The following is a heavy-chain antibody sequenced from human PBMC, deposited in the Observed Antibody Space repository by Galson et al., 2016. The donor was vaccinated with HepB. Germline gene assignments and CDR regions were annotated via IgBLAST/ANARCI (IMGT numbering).Heavy chain of an antibody. CDR3: AKREPVIDY. J-gene: IGHJ4*02. CDR1: GFTFKNYG. Sequence: SLRLSCAASGFTFKNYGMTWVRQAPGKGLEVVSSISRSGDSTDYADSVTGRFTISRDNSKNALHLQMNSLRAEDTAVYYCAKREPVIDYWGQGTLVTVSS. D-gene: IGHD1-14*01. CDR2: ISRSGDST. V-gene: IGHV3-23*01.